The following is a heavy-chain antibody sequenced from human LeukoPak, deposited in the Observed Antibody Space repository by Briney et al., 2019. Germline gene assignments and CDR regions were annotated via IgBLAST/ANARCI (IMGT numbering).Heavy chain of an antibody. CDR3: ARGVGGSGSYYYVN. Sequence: GGSLRLSCAASGFSFSNYAMSWVRQAPGKGLEWVSAISGSGGRTYYADSVKGRFAISRDNSKNTLFLQMNSLRAEDTAVYYCARGVGGSGSYYYVNWGQGTLVTVSS. CDR2: ISGSGGRT. CDR1: GFSFSNYA. V-gene: IGHV3-23*01. J-gene: IGHJ4*02. D-gene: IGHD3-10*01.